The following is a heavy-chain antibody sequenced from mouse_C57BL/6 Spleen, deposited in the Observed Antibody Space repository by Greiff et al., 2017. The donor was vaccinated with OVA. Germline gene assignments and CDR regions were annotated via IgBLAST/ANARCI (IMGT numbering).Heavy chain of an antibody. CDR2: ISNLAYSI. Sequence: EVQVVESGGGLVQPGGSLKLSCAASGFTFSDYGMAWVRQAPRKGPEWVAFISNLAYSIYYADTVTGRFTISRENAKNTLYLEMSSLRSEDTAMYYCARRVITTVVATDYAMDYWGQGTSVTVSS. J-gene: IGHJ4*01. CDR1: GFTFSDYG. V-gene: IGHV5-15*01. D-gene: IGHD1-1*01. CDR3: ARRVITTVVATDYAMDY.